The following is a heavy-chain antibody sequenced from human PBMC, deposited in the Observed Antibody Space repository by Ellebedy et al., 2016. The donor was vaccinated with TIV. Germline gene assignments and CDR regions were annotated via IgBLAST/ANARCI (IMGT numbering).Heavy chain of an antibody. J-gene: IGHJ3*02. D-gene: IGHD1-26*01. V-gene: IGHV3-23*01. Sequence: PGGSLRLSCAASGFTFSSYAMSWVRQAPGKGLEWVSTISHTGSRTYYADSVEGRFTISRDNSKNTLYLQMNSLRAEDTAIYYCAKDPWGVGPAFDIWGPGTMVTVSS. CDR3: AKDPWGVGPAFDI. CDR1: GFTFSSYA. CDR2: ISHTGSRT.